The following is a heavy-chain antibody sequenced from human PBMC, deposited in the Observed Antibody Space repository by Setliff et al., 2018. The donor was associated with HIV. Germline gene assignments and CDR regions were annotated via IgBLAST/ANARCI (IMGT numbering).Heavy chain of an antibody. D-gene: IGHD5-12*01. J-gene: IGHJ4*02. Sequence: SETLSLTCAVYGGSFSGYYWSWIRQPPGKGLEWIGEINHSGSINYNPSLKSRVTISVDTYNNQFSLNMNSVNAADTAVYYCARGYASGYDAYGYWGQGTLVTVS. CDR3: ARGYASGYDAYGY. CDR2: INHSGSI. V-gene: IGHV4-34*01. CDR1: GGSFSGYY.